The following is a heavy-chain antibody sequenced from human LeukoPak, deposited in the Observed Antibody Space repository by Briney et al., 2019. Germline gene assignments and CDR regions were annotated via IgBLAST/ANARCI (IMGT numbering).Heavy chain of an antibody. CDR2: ISYDGSNK. Sequence: GKSLRLSCAASGFTFSSYAMHWVRQAPGKGLEWVAVISYDGSNKYYAGSVKGRFTISRDNSKKTLYLQMNSLRAEDTAVYYCSRAIAVAGELDYWGQGTLVTVSS. J-gene: IGHJ4*02. V-gene: IGHV3-30-3*01. CDR1: GFTFSSYA. D-gene: IGHD6-19*01. CDR3: SRAIAVAGELDY.